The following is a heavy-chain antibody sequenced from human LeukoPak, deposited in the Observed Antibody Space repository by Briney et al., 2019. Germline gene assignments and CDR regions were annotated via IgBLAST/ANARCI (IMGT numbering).Heavy chain of an antibody. D-gene: IGHD3-3*01. CDR3: AKLPTIFGVVPTDY. J-gene: IGHJ4*02. V-gene: IGHV3-30*18. CDR2: ISYDGSNK. CDR1: GFTFSSYG. Sequence: GGSLRLSCEASGFTFSSYGMHWVRQAPGRGLEWVAVISYDGSNKYYADSVKGRFTISRDNSKNTLYLQMNSLRAEDAAVYYCAKLPTIFGVVPTDYWGQGTLVTVSS.